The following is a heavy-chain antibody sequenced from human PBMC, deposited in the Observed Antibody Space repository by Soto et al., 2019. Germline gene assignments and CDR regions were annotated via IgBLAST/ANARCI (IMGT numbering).Heavy chain of an antibody. CDR3: AREMAKIPGYWYFDL. CDR1: GFTFCSYE. J-gene: IGHJ2*01. D-gene: IGHD5-12*01. Sequence: AXSLSFAASGFTFCSYEMNWFRQAPGKGLEWVSYISSGSTIYYADSVKGRFTISRDNAKNSLYLQMNSLRAEDTAVYYCAREMAKIPGYWYFDLWGRGTLVTVSS. CDR2: ISSGSTI. V-gene: IGHV3-48*03.